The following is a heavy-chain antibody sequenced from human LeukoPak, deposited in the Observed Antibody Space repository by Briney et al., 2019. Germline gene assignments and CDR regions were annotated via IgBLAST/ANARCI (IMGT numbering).Heavy chain of an antibody. CDR1: GYTFTSYG. CDR2: ISAYNGNT. CDR3: ANARHYYCDSRVYYFDY. D-gene: IGHD3-22*01. V-gene: IGHV1-18*01. Sequence: ASVKLSCKAPGYTFTSYGISWVRQAPGQGLEWMGWISAYNGNTNYAQKLQGRVTMTTDTSTSTAYMELRSLRSDDTAVYYCANARHYYCDSRVYYFDYWGQGTLVTVSS. J-gene: IGHJ4*02.